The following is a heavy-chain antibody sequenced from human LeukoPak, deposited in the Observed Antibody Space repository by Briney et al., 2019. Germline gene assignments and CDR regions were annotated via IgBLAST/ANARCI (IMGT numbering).Heavy chain of an antibody. CDR3: ARGIAARRSYYYYGMDV. D-gene: IGHD6-6*01. V-gene: IGHV1-46*01. Sequence: ASVKVSCKASGYTFTSYYMHWVRQAPGQGLEWMGIINPSGGSTSYAQKFQGRVTITRDTSASTAYMELSSLRSEDTAVYYCARGIAARRSYYYYGMDVWGQGTTVTVSS. J-gene: IGHJ6*02. CDR2: INPSGGST. CDR1: GYTFTSYY.